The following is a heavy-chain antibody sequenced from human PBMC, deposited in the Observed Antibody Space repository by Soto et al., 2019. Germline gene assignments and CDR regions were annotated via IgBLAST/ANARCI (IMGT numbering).Heavy chain of an antibody. CDR3: AKDGYSSSWYSNYYYYYGMDV. V-gene: IGHV3-30*18. J-gene: IGHJ6*02. CDR1: GFTFSSYG. D-gene: IGHD6-13*01. CDR2: ISYDGSNK. Sequence: QVQLVESGGGVVQPGRSLRLSSAASGFTFSSYGMHWVRQAPGKGLEWVAVISYDGSNKYYADSVKGRFTISRDNSKNTLYLQMNSLRAEDTGVYYCAKDGYSSSWYSNYYYYYGMDVWGQGTTVTVSS.